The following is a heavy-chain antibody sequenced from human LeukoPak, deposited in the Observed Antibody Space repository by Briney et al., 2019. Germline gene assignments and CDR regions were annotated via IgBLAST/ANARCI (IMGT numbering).Heavy chain of an antibody. CDR1: GGSISSSSYY. V-gene: IGHV4-39*07. CDR3: ARGSIAARHDYFDH. D-gene: IGHD6-6*01. CDR2: IYYSGST. Sequence: SETLSLTCTVSGGSISSSSYYWGWIRQPPGKGLEWIGSIYYSGSTYYNPSLKSRVTISVDTSKNQFSLKLSSVTAADTAVYYCARGSIAARHDYFDHWGQGTLVTVSS. J-gene: IGHJ4*02.